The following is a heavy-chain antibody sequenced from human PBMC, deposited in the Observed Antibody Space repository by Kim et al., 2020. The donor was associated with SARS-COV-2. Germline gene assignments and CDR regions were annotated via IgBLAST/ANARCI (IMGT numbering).Heavy chain of an antibody. D-gene: IGHD3-10*01. J-gene: IGHJ5*02. CDR1: GFSFSNAW. V-gene: IGHV3-15*01. CDR2: IQSKSESETT. CDR3: TTTAPYGLGSYSAT. Sequence: GGSLRLSCAVSGFSFSNAWMTWVRQAPGKGLEWVGRIQSKSESETTDYAAPVKGRFTISRDDSKNTLYLQMNSLKTEDTAVYYCTTTAPYGLGSYSATWGQGTQVTVSS.